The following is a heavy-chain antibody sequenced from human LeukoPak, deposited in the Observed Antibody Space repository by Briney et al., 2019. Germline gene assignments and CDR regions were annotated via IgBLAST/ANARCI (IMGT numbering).Heavy chain of an antibody. CDR1: GFTFSSYG. D-gene: IGHD4-11*01. V-gene: IGHV3-30*02. CDR3: ARRVQYYFDY. Sequence: PGGSLRLSSAASGFTFSSYGMHWVRQARGKGLEWVAFIRYDGSNKYYADSVKGRCTISRDNSKNTLYLQMNSLRAEDTAVYYCARRVQYYFDYWGQGTLVTVSS. J-gene: IGHJ4*02. CDR2: IRYDGSNK.